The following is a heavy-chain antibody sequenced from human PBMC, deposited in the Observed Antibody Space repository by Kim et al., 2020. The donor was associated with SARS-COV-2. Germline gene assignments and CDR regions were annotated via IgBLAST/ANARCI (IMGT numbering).Heavy chain of an antibody. Sequence: ASVKVSCKASGYTFTSYGISWVRQAPGQGLEWMGWISAYNGNTNYAQKLQGRVTMTTDTSTSTAYMELRSLRSDDTAVYYCARARIVATIEGSFEDYWGQGTLVTVSS. CDR1: GYTFTSYG. CDR3: ARARIVATIEGSFEDY. V-gene: IGHV1-18*04. D-gene: IGHD5-12*01. CDR2: ISAYNGNT. J-gene: IGHJ4*02.